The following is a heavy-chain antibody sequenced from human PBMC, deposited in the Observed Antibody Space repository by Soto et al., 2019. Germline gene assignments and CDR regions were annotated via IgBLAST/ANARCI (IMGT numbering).Heavy chain of an antibody. D-gene: IGHD3-10*01. CDR3: ARLVYDTRLNYMYFGF. CDR1: GVSISSGNW. V-gene: IGHV4-4*02. CDR2: IFHDGTA. J-gene: IGHJ4*02. Sequence: SETLYLTCAVSGVSISSGNWWTWVRQSPQRGLEYIGEIFHDGTANYYPSFERRVAISVDTSKNQFSLKLTSVTAADTAIYFCARLVYDTRLNYMYFGFWGQGTLVTVSS.